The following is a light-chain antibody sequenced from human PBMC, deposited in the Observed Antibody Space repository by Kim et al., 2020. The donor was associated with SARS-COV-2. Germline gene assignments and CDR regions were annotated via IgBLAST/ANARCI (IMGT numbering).Light chain of an antibody. V-gene: IGLV3-21*04. CDR1: NIGSKS. CDR3: QVWDSSSDHPYV. CDR2: YDS. J-gene: IGLJ1*01. Sequence: PGKTTGIPCEGNNIGSKSVHWYQQKPGQAPVLVIYYDSDRPSGIPERFSGSNSGNTATLTISRVEAGDEADYYCQVWDSSSDHPYVFGTGTKVTVL.